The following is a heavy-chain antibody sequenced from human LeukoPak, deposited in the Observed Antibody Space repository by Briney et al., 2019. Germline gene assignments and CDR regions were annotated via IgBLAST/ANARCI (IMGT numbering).Heavy chain of an antibody. CDR2: IKSKTDGGTT. V-gene: IGHV3-15*01. CDR1: GFTFNNAW. D-gene: IGHD6-13*01. Sequence: PGGSLTLSCAASGFTFNNAWMSWVRQAPGKGLEWVGRIKSKTDGGTTDYAAPVKGRFTISRDDSKNTLYLQMNSLKTEDTAVYYCTTEQQLVRFDYWGQGTLVTVSS. CDR3: TTEQQLVRFDY. J-gene: IGHJ4*02.